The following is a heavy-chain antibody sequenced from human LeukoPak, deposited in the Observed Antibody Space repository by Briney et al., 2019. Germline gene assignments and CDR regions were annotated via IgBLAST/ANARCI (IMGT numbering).Heavy chain of an antibody. CDR1: GGSISSSIYY. Sequence: PSETLSLTCTVSGGSISSSIYYWGWIRQPPGKGLEWIGSIYYSGSTYYNPSLKSRVTISVDTSKNQFSLKLSSVTAADTAVYYCATGIYDFWSGYSGGFDYWGQGTLVTVSS. V-gene: IGHV4-39*01. D-gene: IGHD3-3*01. CDR3: ATGIYDFWSGYSGGFDY. J-gene: IGHJ4*02. CDR2: IYYSGST.